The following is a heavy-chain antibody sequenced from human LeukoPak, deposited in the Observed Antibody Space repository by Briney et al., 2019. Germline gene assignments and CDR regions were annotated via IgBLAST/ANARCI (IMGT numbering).Heavy chain of an antibody. Sequence: PSETLSLTCAVYGGSFSGYYWSWIRQPPGKGLEWIGEINHSGSTNYNPSLKSRVTISVDTSKKQFSLKVSSVTAADTAVYYCARGKRWDSSSRTSYYYDMDVWGKGTTVTVSS. D-gene: IGHD6-13*01. CDR1: GGSFSGYY. CDR2: INHSGST. J-gene: IGHJ6*04. V-gene: IGHV4-34*01. CDR3: ARGKRWDSSSRTSYYYDMDV.